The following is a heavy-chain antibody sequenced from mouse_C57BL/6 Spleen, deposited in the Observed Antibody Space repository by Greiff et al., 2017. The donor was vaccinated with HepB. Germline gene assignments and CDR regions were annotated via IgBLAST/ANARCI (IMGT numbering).Heavy chain of an antibody. D-gene: IGHD2-1*01. CDR2: IYPGSGST. CDR1: GYTFTSYW. CDR3: AREGYYYGNSHWYFDV. Sequence: PGAELVKPGASVKMSCKASGYTFTSYWITWVKQRPGQGLEWIGDIYPGSGSTNYNEKFKSKATLTVDTSSSTAYTQLSSLTSEDSAVYYSAREGYYYGNSHWYFDVWGTGTTVTVSS. J-gene: IGHJ1*03. V-gene: IGHV1-55*01.